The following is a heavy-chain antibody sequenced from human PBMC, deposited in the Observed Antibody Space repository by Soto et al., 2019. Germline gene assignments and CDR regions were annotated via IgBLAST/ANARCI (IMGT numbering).Heavy chain of an antibody. D-gene: IGHD1-26*01. Sequence: SETLSLTCTVSGGSISSGGYYWSWIRQHPGKGLEWIGYIYYSGSTYYNPSLKSRVTISVDTSKNQFSLKLSSVTAADTAVYYWARRELLRKNWFHPWGQGTLVTVSS. CDR1: GGSISSGGYY. CDR3: ARRELLRKNWFHP. CDR2: IYYSGST. V-gene: IGHV4-31*03. J-gene: IGHJ5*02.